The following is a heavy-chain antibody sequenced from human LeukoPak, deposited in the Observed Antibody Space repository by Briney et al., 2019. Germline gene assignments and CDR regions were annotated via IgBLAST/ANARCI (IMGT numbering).Heavy chain of an antibody. D-gene: IGHD2-21*02. Sequence: ASVKVSCKASGGTFSSYAISWVRQAPGQGLEWMGGIIPIFGTANYAQKHQGRVTITADKSTSTAYMELSSLRSEDTAVYYCARTYCGGDCRGYYYSYYMDVWGKGTTVTISS. V-gene: IGHV1-69*06. CDR2: IIPIFGTA. CDR3: ARTYCGGDCRGYYYSYYMDV. CDR1: GGTFSSYA. J-gene: IGHJ6*03.